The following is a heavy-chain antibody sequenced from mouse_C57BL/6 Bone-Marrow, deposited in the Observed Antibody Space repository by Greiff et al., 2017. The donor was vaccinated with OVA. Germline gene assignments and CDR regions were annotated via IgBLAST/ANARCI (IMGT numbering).Heavy chain of an antibody. CDR1: GYTFTSYT. J-gene: IGHJ3*01. CDR2: INPSSGYT. D-gene: IGHD1-1*01. CDR3: ARDYGSSPPAY. Sequence: VKLMESGAELARPGASVKMSCKASGYTFTSYTMHWVKQRPGQGLEWIGYINPSSGYTKYNQKFKDKATLTADKSSSTAYMQLSSLTSEDSAVYYCARDYGSSPPAYWGQGTLVTVSA. V-gene: IGHV1-4*01.